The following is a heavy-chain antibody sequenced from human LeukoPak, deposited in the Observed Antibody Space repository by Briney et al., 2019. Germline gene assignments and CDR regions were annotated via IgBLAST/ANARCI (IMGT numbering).Heavy chain of an antibody. Sequence: PSQTLSLTCAVSGGSISRGGYSWSSIRQPPGKGLEWIGYIYHSGSTYYNPSLKSRVTISVDRSKNQFSLKLSSVTAADTAVYYCARESAGDVYYFDYWGQGTLVTVSS. CDR3: ARESAGDVYYFDY. D-gene: IGHD7-27*01. CDR2: IYHSGST. V-gene: IGHV4-30-2*01. J-gene: IGHJ4*02. CDR1: GGSISRGGYS.